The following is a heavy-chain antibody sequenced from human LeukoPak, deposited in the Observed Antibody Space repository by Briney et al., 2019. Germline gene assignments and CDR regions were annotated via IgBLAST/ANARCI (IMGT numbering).Heavy chain of an antibody. CDR3: AKDIAGSVAGRLGPSDAFDI. V-gene: IGHV3-9*01. J-gene: IGHJ3*02. CDR2: ISWNRGSI. CDR1: GFTFDDYA. Sequence: GRSLRLSCAASGFTFDDYAMHWVRQAPGKGLEWVPGISWNRGSIYYADSVKGRFTISRDNSKNSLYLQMNSLRAEDTALYYCAKDIAGSVAGRLGPSDAFDIWGEGTMVTVSS. D-gene: IGHD6-19*01.